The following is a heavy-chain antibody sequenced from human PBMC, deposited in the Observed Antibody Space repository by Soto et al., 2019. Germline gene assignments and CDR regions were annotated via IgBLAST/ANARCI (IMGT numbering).Heavy chain of an antibody. Sequence: GESLKISCKGSGYSFTSYWIGWVRQMPGKGLEWMGIIYPGDSDTRYSLSFQGQVTISADKSISTAYLQWSSLKASDTAMYYCARRMGQWLVGGFVMDVWGQGTTVTVSS. CDR2: IYPGDSDT. CDR3: ARRMGQWLVGGFVMDV. J-gene: IGHJ6*02. V-gene: IGHV5-51*01. CDR1: GYSFTSYW. D-gene: IGHD6-19*01.